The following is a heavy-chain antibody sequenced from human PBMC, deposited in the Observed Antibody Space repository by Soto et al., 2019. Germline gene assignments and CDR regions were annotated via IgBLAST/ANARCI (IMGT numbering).Heavy chain of an antibody. CDR2: IIPILGIA. D-gene: IGHD2-21*02. CDR1: GGTFSSYT. Sequence: QVQLVQSGAEVKKPGSSVKVSCKASGGTFSSYTISWVRQAPGQGLEWMGRIIPILGIANYAQKFQGRVTITADKSTSTAHMELSSLRSEDTAVYYCAGDSYCGGDCYPYHFDYWGQGTLVTVSS. V-gene: IGHV1-69*08. CDR3: AGDSYCGGDCYPYHFDY. J-gene: IGHJ4*02.